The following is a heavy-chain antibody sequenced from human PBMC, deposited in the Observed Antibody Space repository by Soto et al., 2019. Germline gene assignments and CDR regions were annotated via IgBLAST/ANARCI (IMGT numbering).Heavy chain of an antibody. CDR3: ASTLTYYDFWSGYDAFDI. J-gene: IGHJ3*02. CDR1: GGSFRGYY. CDR2: INHSGST. D-gene: IGHD3-3*01. Sequence: PSETLSLTCAVYGGSFRGYYCSWIRQPPGKGLEWIGEINHSGSTNYNPSLKSRVTISVDTSKNQFSLKLSSVTAADTAVYYCASTLTYYDFWSGYDAFDIWGQGTMVTVSS. V-gene: IGHV4-34*01.